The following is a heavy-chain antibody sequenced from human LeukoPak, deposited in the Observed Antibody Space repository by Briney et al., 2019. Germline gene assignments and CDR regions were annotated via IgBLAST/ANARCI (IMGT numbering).Heavy chain of an antibody. CDR3: ARQDGAAKFYFDY. Sequence: GESLKISCKGSGYSFTSYWIAWVRQVPGKGLEWMGVIHPGDSDTRYSPSFQGQVTISADKSVSTAYLQWSSLKASDTAMYYCARQDGAAKFYFDYWGQGTLVTVSS. D-gene: IGHD5-24*01. CDR2: IHPGDSDT. J-gene: IGHJ4*02. CDR1: GYSFTSYW. V-gene: IGHV5-51*01.